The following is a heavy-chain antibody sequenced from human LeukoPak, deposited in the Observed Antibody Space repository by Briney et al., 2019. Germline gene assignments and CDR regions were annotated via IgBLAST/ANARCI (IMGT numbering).Heavy chain of an antibody. Sequence: GGSLRLSCVASGFNFINYYMSWIRRVPGRGLEWIAYISNTGQTIYYADSVKGRITISRDNSNNSLYLQLNSLRAEDTAVYYCARTRGYIASWGQGTRVTISS. CDR3: ARTRGYIAS. J-gene: IGHJ4*02. D-gene: IGHD5-12*01. CDR1: GFNFINYY. CDR2: ISNTGQTI. V-gene: IGHV3-11*01.